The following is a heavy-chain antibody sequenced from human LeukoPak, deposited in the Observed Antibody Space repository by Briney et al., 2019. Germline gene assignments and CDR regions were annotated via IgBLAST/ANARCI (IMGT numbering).Heavy chain of an antibody. Sequence: ASVKVSCKASGYTFTSYDINWVRQATGQGLEWMGWMNPNSGNTGYAQKFQGRVTMTRNTSTSTAYMELSSLRSEDTAVYYCARGLSPSSSWYGESDYWGQGTLVTVSS. CDR1: GYTFTSYD. J-gene: IGHJ4*02. CDR3: ARGLSPSSSWYGESDY. V-gene: IGHV1-8*01. D-gene: IGHD6-13*01. CDR2: MNPNSGNT.